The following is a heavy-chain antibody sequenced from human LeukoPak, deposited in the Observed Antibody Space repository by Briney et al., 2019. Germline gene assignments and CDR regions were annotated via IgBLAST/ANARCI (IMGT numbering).Heavy chain of an antibody. CDR1: GFTFSGYS. J-gene: IGHJ4*02. CDR3: ARVTPITFSGYYYFDY. Sequence: GGSLRLSCAASGFTFSGYSMNWVRQAPGKGLEWVSYISSSSSTIYYADSVKGRFTISRDNAKNSLYLQMNSLRDEDTAVYYCARVTPITFSGYYYFDYWGQGTLVTVSS. V-gene: IGHV3-48*02. D-gene: IGHD3-22*01. CDR2: ISSSSSTI.